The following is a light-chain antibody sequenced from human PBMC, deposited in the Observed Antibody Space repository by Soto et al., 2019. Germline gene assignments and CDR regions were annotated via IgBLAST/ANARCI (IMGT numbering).Light chain of an antibody. CDR3: QQYNNSPLT. Sequence: ESLLTQSPGTLSFCPLARPTTSRRASQSVDNDLTWYQQKPGQPPRLLIYAASTRDTGIPARFSGSQSGTEFTLTISSLLSEDFAIYSCQQYNNSPLTFGGGTKVDIK. V-gene: IGKV3D-15*01. CDR1: QSVDND. CDR2: AAS. J-gene: IGKJ4*01.